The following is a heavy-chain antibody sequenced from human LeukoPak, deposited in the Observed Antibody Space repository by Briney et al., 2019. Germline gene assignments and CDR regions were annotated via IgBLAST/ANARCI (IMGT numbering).Heavy chain of an antibody. Sequence: GGSLRLSCAASGFTFSGYAMSWVRQAPGKGLEWVSAISGSGGSTYYADSVKGRFTISRDNSKNTLYLQMNSLRAEDTAVYYCAKDVEYYYDSSGYYSADGYWGQGTLVTVSS. CDR2: ISGSGGST. V-gene: IGHV3-23*01. J-gene: IGHJ4*02. CDR1: GFTFSGYA. CDR3: AKDVEYYYDSSGYYSADGY. D-gene: IGHD3-22*01.